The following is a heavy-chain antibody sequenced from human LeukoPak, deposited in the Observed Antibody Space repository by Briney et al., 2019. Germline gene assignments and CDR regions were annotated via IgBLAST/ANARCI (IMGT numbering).Heavy chain of an antibody. D-gene: IGHD3-22*01. CDR2: IYTNGST. CDR3: ARDLPKSITMIVVDKTNDAFDI. Sequence: SETLSLTCTVSGGSISSYYWSWIRRPAGKGLEWIGRIYTNGSTNYNPSLKSRVTMSVDTSKNQFSLKLSSVTAADTAVYYCARDLPKSITMIVVDKTNDAFDIWGQGTMVTVSS. CDR1: GGSISSYY. V-gene: IGHV4-4*07. J-gene: IGHJ3*02.